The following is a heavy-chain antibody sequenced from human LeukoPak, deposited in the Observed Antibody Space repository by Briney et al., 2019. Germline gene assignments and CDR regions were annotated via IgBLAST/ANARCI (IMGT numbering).Heavy chain of an antibody. CDR3: ARDQSGSLDY. J-gene: IGHJ4*02. CDR2: IKYDGSEK. Sequence: GGSLRLSCAASGFTFGSSWMAWVRQVPGEGLEWVANIKYDGSEKYYVDSVKGRFTISRDNAKNSVFLQMSGLRAEDTAVYYCARDQSGSLDYWGKGTLVTVSS. V-gene: IGHV3-7*01. D-gene: IGHD1-26*01. CDR1: GFTFGSSW.